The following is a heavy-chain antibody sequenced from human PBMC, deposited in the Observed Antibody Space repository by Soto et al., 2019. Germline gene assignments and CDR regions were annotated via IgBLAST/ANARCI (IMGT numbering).Heavy chain of an antibody. CDR3: ARGQLVPTSFPSTYYYYYGMDV. J-gene: IGHJ6*02. Sequence: ASVKVSCKASGRTFSSYAISWVRQAPGQGLEWMGGIIPIFGTANYAQKFQGRVTITADESTSTAYMELSSLRSEDTAVYYCARGQLVPTSFPSTYYYYYGMDVWGQGTTVTVSS. CDR2: IIPIFGTA. CDR1: GRTFSSYA. D-gene: IGHD6-13*01. V-gene: IGHV1-69*13.